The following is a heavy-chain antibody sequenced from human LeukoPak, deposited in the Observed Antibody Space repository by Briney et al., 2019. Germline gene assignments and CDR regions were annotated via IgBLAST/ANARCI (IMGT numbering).Heavy chain of an antibody. V-gene: IGHV3-74*01. J-gene: IGHJ4*02. CDR3: ARDSIERFDY. CDR2: VNTDGSTT. D-gene: IGHD2/OR15-2a*01. CDR1: GFTLSGSY. Sequence: GGSLRLSCAASGFTLSGSYMHWVRQAPGKGLVWVSRVNTDGSTTTYADSVKGRFTISRDNANNTLYLQMNSLRAEDTAMYYCARDSIERFDYWGQGTLVTASS.